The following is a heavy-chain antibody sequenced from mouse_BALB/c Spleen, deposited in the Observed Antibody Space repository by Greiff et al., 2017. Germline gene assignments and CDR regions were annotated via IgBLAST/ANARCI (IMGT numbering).Heavy chain of an antibody. D-gene: IGHD6-2*01. Sequence: EVKLQESGGGLVQPGGSLRLSCATSGFTFTDYYMSWVRQPPGKALEWLGFIRNKANGYTTEYSASVKGRFTISRDNSQSILYLQMNTLRAEDSATYYCAREGSLMDYWGQGTSVTVSS. CDR1: GFTFTDYY. CDR2: IRNKANGYTT. V-gene: IGHV7-3*02. CDR3: AREGSLMDY. J-gene: IGHJ4*01.